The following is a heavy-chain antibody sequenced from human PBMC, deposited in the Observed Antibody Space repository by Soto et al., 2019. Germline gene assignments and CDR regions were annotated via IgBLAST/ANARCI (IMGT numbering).Heavy chain of an antibody. V-gene: IGHV3-21*01. D-gene: IGHD3-10*01. CDR1: GFTFSTYT. Sequence: VQLVESGGGLVKPGGSLRLSCSASGFTFSTYTMNWVRQAPGKGLEWVSSISLSSTYIYYADSVKGRFTISRDNAKNSLYLQMNRLRPEDTAVYYCARVDYGSGSWYDYWGQGTLVTVSS. CDR3: ARVDYGSGSWYDY. CDR2: ISLSSTYI. J-gene: IGHJ4*02.